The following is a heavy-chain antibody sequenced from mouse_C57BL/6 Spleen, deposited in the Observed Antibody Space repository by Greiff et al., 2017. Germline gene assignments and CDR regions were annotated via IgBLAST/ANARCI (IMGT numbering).Heavy chain of an antibody. CDR3: ASRYSDYGDYDMDY. CDR2: ISYDGSN. Sequence: EVQLQESGPGLVKPSQSLSLTCSVTGYSFTSGYFWYWIRQFPGNKLEWMGYISYDGSNNYNPSLKNRISITRDTSKNQFFLKLNSVTTEDTAIYYCASRYSDYGDYDMDYWGQGTSVTVSS. J-gene: IGHJ4*01. CDR1: GYSFTSGYF. V-gene: IGHV3-6*01. D-gene: IGHD2-13*01.